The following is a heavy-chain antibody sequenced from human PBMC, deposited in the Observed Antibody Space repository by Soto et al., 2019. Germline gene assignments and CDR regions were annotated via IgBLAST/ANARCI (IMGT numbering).Heavy chain of an antibody. D-gene: IGHD1-1*01. CDR3: ARNLASHTNYYYGVDV. J-gene: IGHJ6*02. V-gene: IGHV4-39*01. Sequence: PSETLSLTCTVSGGSIITSGYYWGWIRQPPGKGLEWIGSIYYYGSTNYNPSLKSRVTISIDTSKNQFSLKLTSVTAADTAVYYCARNLASHTNYYYGVDVWGQGTTVTVSS. CDR1: GGSIITSGYY. CDR2: IYYYGST.